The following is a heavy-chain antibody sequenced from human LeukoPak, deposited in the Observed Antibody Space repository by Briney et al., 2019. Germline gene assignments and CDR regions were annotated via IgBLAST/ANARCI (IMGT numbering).Heavy chain of an antibody. D-gene: IGHD6-13*01. Sequence: GGSLRLSCAASGFTFTKACMSWVRQAPGKGLEWIGRIKSKRDGGTTDYAAPVQGRFAMSRDDSRNTVYLQMNSLKTADTAVYYCTTDGGIGPSPIFDYWGQGTLLTVSS. CDR3: TTDGGIGPSPIFDY. CDR1: GFTFTKAC. V-gene: IGHV3-15*01. CDR2: IKSKRDGGTT. J-gene: IGHJ4*02.